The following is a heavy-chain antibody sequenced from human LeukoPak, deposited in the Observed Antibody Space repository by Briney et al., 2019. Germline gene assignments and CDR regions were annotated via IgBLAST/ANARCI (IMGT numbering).Heavy chain of an antibody. CDR1: GGSISTSNYY. V-gene: IGHV4-39*07. D-gene: IGHD2-21*02. J-gene: IGHJ3*02. CDR2: IFYSGST. Sequence: SETLSLTCTVSGGSISTSNYYWGWIRQPPGKGLEWIGNIFYSGSTYYSPSLKSRVTISLDTSRNQFSLKLTSVTAADTAVYYCARRKLVTAIRLDAFDIWGQGTMVTVSS. CDR3: ARRKLVTAIRLDAFDI.